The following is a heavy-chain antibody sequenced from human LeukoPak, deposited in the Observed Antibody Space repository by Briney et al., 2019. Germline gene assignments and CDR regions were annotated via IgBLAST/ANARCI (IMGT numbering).Heavy chain of an antibody. J-gene: IGHJ4*02. V-gene: IGHV3-15*01. CDR2: IKREIDGATT. Sequence: PGGSLRLFCAASGFTFSNAQMSWVRQAPGKRLEWVGRIKREIDGATTDYAAPVRGRFTISRDDSKNTLYLQMNSLTAEDTAVYYCSTYYFDNSVYLVYWGQGALVTVSS. D-gene: IGHD3-22*01. CDR1: GFTFSNAQ. CDR3: STYYFDNSVYLVY.